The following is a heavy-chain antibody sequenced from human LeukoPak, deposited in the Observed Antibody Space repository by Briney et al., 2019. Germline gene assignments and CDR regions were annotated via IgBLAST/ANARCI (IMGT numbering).Heavy chain of an antibody. D-gene: IGHD3-10*01. J-gene: IGHJ4*02. CDR2: INPNSGGT. CDR3: ARAHYLRLYFFDY. Sequence: ASVRVSCKASGYTITDYYIHWVRHAPGQGLEWMGWINPNSGGTTYAQKFEGRVTMTTDTSINTAYMELSSLTSDDTAVYFCARAHYLRLYFFDYWGQGTLVTVSS. V-gene: IGHV1-2*02. CDR1: GYTITDYY.